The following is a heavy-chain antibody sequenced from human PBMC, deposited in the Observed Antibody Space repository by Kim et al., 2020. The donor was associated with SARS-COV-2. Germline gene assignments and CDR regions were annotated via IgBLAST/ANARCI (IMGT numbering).Heavy chain of an antibody. J-gene: IGHJ4*02. CDR2: ISAYNGNT. D-gene: IGHD3-16*02. CDR1: GYTFTSYG. CDR3: ARSDYDYIWGSYRYPHFDY. V-gene: IGHV1-18*01. Sequence: ASVKVSCKASGYTFTSYGISWVRQAPGQGLEWMGWISAYNGNTNYAQKLQGRVTMTTDTSTSTAYMELRSLRSDDTAVYYCARSDYDYIWGSYRYPHFDYWGQGTVVTVSS.